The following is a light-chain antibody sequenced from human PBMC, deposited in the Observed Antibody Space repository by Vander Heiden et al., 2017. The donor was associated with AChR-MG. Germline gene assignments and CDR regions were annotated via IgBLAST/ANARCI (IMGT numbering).Light chain of an antibody. V-gene: IGKV2-28*01. CDR1: QSLLHSNGYNY. Sequence: DIVMTQSPLSLPVTPGEPPSISCRSSQSLLHSNGYNYLDWYLQKPGQSPQPLIYLGSNRASGVPDRFSGSGSGTDFTLKISRVEAEDVGVYYCMQALQTPRTFGQGTKVEIK. J-gene: IGKJ1*01. CDR2: LGS. CDR3: MQALQTPRT.